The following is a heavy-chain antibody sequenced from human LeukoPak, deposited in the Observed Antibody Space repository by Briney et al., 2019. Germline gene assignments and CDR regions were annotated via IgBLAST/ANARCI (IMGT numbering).Heavy chain of an antibody. CDR1: GGTFSSYA. CDR3: ARVYSNYPLLDY. J-gene: IGHJ4*02. Sequence: SVKVSCKASGGTFSSYAISWVRQAPGQGLEWMGGIIPIFGTANYAQKFQGRVTITADESTSTAYMELSSLRSEDTAVYYCARVYSNYPLLDYWGQGTLVTVSS. V-gene: IGHV1-69*13. D-gene: IGHD4-11*01. CDR2: IIPIFGTA.